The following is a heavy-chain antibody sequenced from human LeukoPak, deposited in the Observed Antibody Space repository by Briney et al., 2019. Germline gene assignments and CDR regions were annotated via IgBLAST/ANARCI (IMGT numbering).Heavy chain of an antibody. D-gene: IGHD3-16*01. CDR2: ISSSSSLI. J-gene: IGHJ4*02. Sequence: GGSLRLSCAASGSTFSSNNMNWVRRAPGKGLEWVSYISSSSSLIYYADSVKGRFTISRDNAKNSLYLQMNSLRAEDTAVYYCARDLGYYFDYWGQGTLVTVSS. CDR3: ARDLGYYFDY. V-gene: IGHV3-48*01. CDR1: GSTFSSNN.